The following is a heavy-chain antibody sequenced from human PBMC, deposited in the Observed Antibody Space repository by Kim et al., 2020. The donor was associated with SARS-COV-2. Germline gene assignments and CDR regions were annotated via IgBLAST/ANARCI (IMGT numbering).Heavy chain of an antibody. D-gene: IGHD6-13*01. CDR1: GGSISSTTDS. J-gene: IGHJ5*01. V-gene: IGHV4-39*01. Sequence: SETLSLTCTISGGSISSTTDSWNWFRQPPGDELEWIGGIDSSGTTYYNPALKGRPTLSAETSKNQFSVKLTSGTAADTAAFYLARHVRGSSWFDSWGQG. CDR3: ARHVRGSSWFDS. CDR2: IDSSGTT.